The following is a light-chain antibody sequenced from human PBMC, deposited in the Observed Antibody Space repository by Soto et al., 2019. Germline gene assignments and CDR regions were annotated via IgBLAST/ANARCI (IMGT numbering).Light chain of an antibody. Sequence: DIVMTQSPDSLAVSLAQRATINCKSSQSLLYSSNNKNYLAWYQQKPGQPPKLLIYWASTRESGVPDRFSGSGSGTDFTLTISSLQAEDVAVYYCQEYYDTPYTFGPGTKVDIK. CDR1: QSLLYSSNNKNY. J-gene: IGKJ3*01. V-gene: IGKV4-1*01. CDR2: WAS. CDR3: QEYYDTPYT.